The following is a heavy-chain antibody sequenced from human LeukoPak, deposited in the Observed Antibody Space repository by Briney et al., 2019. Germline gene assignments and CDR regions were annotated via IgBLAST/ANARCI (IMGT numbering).Heavy chain of an antibody. D-gene: IGHD3-16*01. J-gene: IGHJ3*02. CDR1: GGSISSYY. CDR3: AREGGVRAFDI. CDR2: IYYSGST. Sequence: PSETLSLTCTVSGGSISSYYWSWLRQPPGKGLEGIGYIYYSGSTNYNPSLKSRVTISVDTSKNQFSLKLSSVTAADTAVYYCAREGGVRAFDIWGQGTMVTVSS. V-gene: IGHV4-59*01.